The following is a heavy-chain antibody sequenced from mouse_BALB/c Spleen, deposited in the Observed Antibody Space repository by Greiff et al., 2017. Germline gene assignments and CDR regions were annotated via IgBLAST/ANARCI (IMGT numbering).Heavy chain of an antibody. J-gene: IGHJ4*01. D-gene: IGHD2-1*01. Sequence: QVQLQQPGAELVKPGAPVKLSCKASGYTFTSYWMNWVKQRPGRGLEWIGRIDPSDSETHYNQKFKDKATLTVDKSSSTAYIQLSSLTSEDSAVYYCARVDGNYYYAMDYWGQGTSVTVSS. CDR1: GYTFTSYW. V-gene: IGHV1-69*02. CDR2: IDPSDSET. CDR3: ARVDGNYYYAMDY.